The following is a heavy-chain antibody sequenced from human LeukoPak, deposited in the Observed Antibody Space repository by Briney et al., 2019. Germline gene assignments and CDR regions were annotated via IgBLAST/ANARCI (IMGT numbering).Heavy chain of an antibody. J-gene: IGHJ4*02. D-gene: IGHD5-18*01. CDR1: GGSISSGDRY. V-gene: IGHV4-30-4*01. Sequence: SETLSLTCTVSGGSISSGDRYWSWIRQSPGKGLEWIGYIYSTGNTYYNPSLKSRVIISVDTSRNQFSLELNSVTAADTAVYYCARDSYSYGYGGFDYWGQGILVTVSS. CDR2: IYSTGNT. CDR3: ARDSYSYGYGGFDY.